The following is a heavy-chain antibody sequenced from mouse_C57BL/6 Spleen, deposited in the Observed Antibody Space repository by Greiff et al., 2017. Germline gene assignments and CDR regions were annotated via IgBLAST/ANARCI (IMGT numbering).Heavy chain of an antibody. CDR2: IRSKSSNYAT. V-gene: IGHV10-3*01. CDR1: GFTFNTYA. J-gene: IGHJ2*01. Sequence: EVKVVESGGGLVQPKGSLKLSCAASGFTFNTYAMHWVRQAPGKGLEWVARIRSKSSNYATYYADSVKDRFTISRDDSQSMLYLQMNNLKTEDTAMYYCVREDYSNYGLYFDYWGQGTTLTVSS. CDR3: VREDYSNYGLYFDY. D-gene: IGHD2-5*01.